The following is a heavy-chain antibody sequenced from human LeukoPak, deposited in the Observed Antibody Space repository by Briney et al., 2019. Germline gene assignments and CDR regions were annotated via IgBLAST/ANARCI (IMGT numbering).Heavy chain of an antibody. D-gene: IGHD6-13*01. Sequence: ASVKVSCKASGYTFTSYGISWVRQATGQGLEWMGWMNPNSGNTGYAQKFQGRVTMTRNTSISTAYMELSSLRSEDTAVYYCARGSKRYNSSWFYWGQGTLVTVSS. CDR2: MNPNSGNT. V-gene: IGHV1-8*02. CDR1: GYTFTSYG. J-gene: IGHJ4*02. CDR3: ARGSKRYNSSWFY.